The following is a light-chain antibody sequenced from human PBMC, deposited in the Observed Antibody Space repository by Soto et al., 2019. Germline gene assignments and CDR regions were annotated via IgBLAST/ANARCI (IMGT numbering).Light chain of an antibody. CDR1: QTIISW. CDR3: QHYNRYSEA. Sequence: DIQMTQSPSTLSGSVGDRVTITFRASQTIISWLAWFQPKPGKSPKLLLYKLSTLKIGFPSRFSGSGSGTEFTLTISSLQPDDFATYYCQHYNRYSEAFGQGTMVDIK. V-gene: IGKV1-5*03. J-gene: IGKJ1*01. CDR2: KLS.